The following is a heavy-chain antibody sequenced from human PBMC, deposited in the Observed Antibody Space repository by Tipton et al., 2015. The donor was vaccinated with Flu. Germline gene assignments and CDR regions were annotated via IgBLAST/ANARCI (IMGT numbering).Heavy chain of an antibody. CDR3: ARGYFESSGYYPVTFDI. Sequence: GSLRLSCAVSGDSISNTKWWNWVRQPPGKGLEWIGEIHHSGTTNYIASLKSRVTISVDKSKNHFSLKLTSVTATDTAVYYCARGYFESSGYYPVTFDIWGQGTMVTVSS. J-gene: IGHJ3*02. V-gene: IGHV4-4*02. D-gene: IGHD3-22*01. CDR1: GDSISNTKW. CDR2: IHHSGTT.